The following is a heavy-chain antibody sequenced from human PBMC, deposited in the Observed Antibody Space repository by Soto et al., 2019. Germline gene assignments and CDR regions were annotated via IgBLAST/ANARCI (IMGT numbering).Heavy chain of an antibody. D-gene: IGHD3-22*01. CDR3: ARALYDSSGLDAFDI. Sequence: SETLSLTCTVSGGSISNYYWSWIRQPPGKGLECIGYIHSSGSTNYNPSLKSRVTISGDTSKKQLSLKLSSVTAADTAVYYCARALYDSSGLDAFDIWGQGTMVT. CDR1: GGSISNYY. CDR2: IHSSGST. V-gene: IGHV4-59*01. J-gene: IGHJ3*02.